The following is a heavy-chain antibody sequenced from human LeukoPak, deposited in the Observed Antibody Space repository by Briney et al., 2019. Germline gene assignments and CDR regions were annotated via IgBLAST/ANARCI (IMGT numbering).Heavy chain of an antibody. CDR3: ARLTPSDSSSWYWYFGL. Sequence: SETLSLTCTVSGGSISSYYWSWIRQPPGKGLEWIGYIYYSGSTNYNSSLTSRVTISVDTSKNQFSLKLSTVTAADTAVYYCARLTPSDSSSWYWYFGLWGRGTLVTVSS. V-gene: IGHV4-59*08. J-gene: IGHJ2*01. CDR2: IYYSGST. D-gene: IGHD6-13*01. CDR1: GGSISSYY.